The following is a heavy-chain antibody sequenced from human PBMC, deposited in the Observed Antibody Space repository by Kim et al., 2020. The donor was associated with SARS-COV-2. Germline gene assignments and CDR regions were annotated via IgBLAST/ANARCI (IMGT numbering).Heavy chain of an antibody. CDR1: GYSFTSYW. CDR2: IDPSDSYT. D-gene: IGHD1-1*01. J-gene: IGHJ4*01. Sequence: GESLKISCKGSGYSFTSYWISWERQMPGKGLEWMGRIDPSDSYTNYSPSFQGHVTILADKSISTAYLQWSSLKASDTAMYYCARAPRTGTTMRIWFDYWGQGTLVTVSS. CDR3: ARAPRTGTTMRIWFDY. V-gene: IGHV5-10-1*01.